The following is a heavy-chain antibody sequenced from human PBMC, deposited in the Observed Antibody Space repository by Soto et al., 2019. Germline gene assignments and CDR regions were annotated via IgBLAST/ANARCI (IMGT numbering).Heavy chain of an antibody. Sequence: SETLSLTCTVSGGSISSGGYYWSWIRQHPGKGLEWIGYIYYSGSTYYNPSLKSRVTISVDTSKNQFSLKLSSVIAADTAVYYCARTSNSAAAGTYWFDPWGQGTLVTVSS. V-gene: IGHV4-31*03. CDR3: ARTSNSAAAGTYWFDP. CDR1: GGSISSGGYY. CDR2: IYYSGST. D-gene: IGHD6-13*01. J-gene: IGHJ5*02.